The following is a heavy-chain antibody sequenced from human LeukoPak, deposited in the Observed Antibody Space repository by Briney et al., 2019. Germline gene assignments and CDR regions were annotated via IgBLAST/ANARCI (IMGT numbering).Heavy chain of an antibody. V-gene: IGHV1-18*01. D-gene: IGHD1-26*01. CDR2: INTYNGNT. CDR3: ARDLVDGVGAPGAY. Sequence: ASVKVSCKACGYTFTNYGITWMRQAPGQGLEWMGWINTYNGNTNYAQKLQGRVTITTDTSTSTAYMELRSLRSDDTAVFYCARDLVDGVGAPGAYWGQGALVTVSS. J-gene: IGHJ4*02. CDR1: GYTFTNYG.